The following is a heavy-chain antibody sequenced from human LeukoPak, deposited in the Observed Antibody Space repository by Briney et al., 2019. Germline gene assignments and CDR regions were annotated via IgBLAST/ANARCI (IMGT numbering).Heavy chain of an antibody. V-gene: IGHV1-18*01. CDR2: ISAYNGNT. Sequence: GASVKVSCKASGYTFTSYGISWVRQAPGQGLEWMGWISAYNGNTNYAQKLQGRVTMTTDTSTSTAYMELRSLRSDDTAVYYCAREGRGYCSSTSCYARARGNYYYYMDVWGKGTTVTVSS. CDR3: AREGRGYCSSTSCYARARGNYYYYMDV. J-gene: IGHJ6*03. D-gene: IGHD2-2*01. CDR1: GYTFTSYG.